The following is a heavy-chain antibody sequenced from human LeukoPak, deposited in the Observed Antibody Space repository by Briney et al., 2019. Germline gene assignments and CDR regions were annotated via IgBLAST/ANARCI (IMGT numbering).Heavy chain of an antibody. CDR2: IYYSGST. CDR3: AKRPVYYDSLYFDY. D-gene: IGHD3-22*01. V-gene: IGHV4-39*01. J-gene: IGHJ4*02. Sequence: PSETLSLTCTVSGGSISSSSYYWGWIRQPPGKGLEWIGSIYYSGSTYYNPSLKSRVTISVDTSKNQFSLKLSSVTAADTAVYYCAKRPVYYDSLYFDYWGQGTLVTVSS. CDR1: GGSISSSSYY.